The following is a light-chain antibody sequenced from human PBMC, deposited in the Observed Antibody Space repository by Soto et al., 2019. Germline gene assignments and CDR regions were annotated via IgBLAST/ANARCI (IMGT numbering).Light chain of an antibody. Sequence: DIVLTQSPGTLSLSPGETATLSCRASQSVTSSSLAWYQQKPGQAPRLLVYGTSSRATGIPDRFSGSGSGTDFTLTISRLELEDFAVYYCQQYGSSPLWTFGQGTKWIS. CDR3: QQYGSSPLWT. CDR2: GTS. J-gene: IGKJ1*01. CDR1: QSVTSSS. V-gene: IGKV3-20*01.